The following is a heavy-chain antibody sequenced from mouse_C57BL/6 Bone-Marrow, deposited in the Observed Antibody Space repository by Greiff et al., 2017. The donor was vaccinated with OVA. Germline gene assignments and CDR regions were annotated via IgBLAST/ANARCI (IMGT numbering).Heavy chain of an antibody. CDR1: GYTFTSYG. J-gene: IGHJ4*01. V-gene: IGHV1-81*01. Sequence: VQLQQSGAELARPGASVKLSCKASGYTFTSYGISWVKQRTGQGLEWIGEIYPRSGNTYYNEKFKGKATLTADKSSSTAYMELRSLTSEDSAVYYCARSRRRYYAMDYWGQGTSVTVSS. CDR2: IYPRSGNT. CDR3: ARSRRRYYAMDY.